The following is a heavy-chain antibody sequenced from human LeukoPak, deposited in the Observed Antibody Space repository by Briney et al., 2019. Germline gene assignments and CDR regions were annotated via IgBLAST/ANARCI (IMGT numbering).Heavy chain of an antibody. CDR2: MYSSGNT. CDR1: GGSVSSGSYY. CDR3: ARPWGVGARGGYYFDY. V-gene: IGHV4-61*01. Sequence: SETLSLTCTVSGGSVSSGSYYWSWIRQPPGKGLEWIGYMYSSGNTNYNPSLKNRITISVDTSKNQFSLKLSSVTAADTAVYYCARPWGVGARGGYYFDYWGQGTLVTVSS. D-gene: IGHD1-26*01. J-gene: IGHJ4*02.